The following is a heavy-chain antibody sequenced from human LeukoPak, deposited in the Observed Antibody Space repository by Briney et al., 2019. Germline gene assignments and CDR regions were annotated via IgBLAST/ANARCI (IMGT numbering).Heavy chain of an antibody. CDR2: IYYSGST. CDR3: ARGPYSYGWFDP. Sequence: SETLSLTCTVSGGSISSYYWSWIRQPPGKGLEWIGNIYYSGSTNYNPSLKSRVTISVDTSKNQFSLKLSSVTAADTAVYYCARGPYSYGWFDPWGQGTLVTVSS. J-gene: IGHJ5*02. CDR1: GGSISSYY. D-gene: IGHD5-18*01. V-gene: IGHV4-59*01.